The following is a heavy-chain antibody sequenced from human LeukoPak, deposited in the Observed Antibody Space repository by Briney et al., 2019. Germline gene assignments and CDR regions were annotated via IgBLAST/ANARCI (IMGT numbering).Heavy chain of an antibody. V-gene: IGHV3-30*03. Sequence: GGSLRLSCAASGFTFSSYGMHWVRQAPGKGLEWVAVISYDGSNKYYADSVKGRFTISRDNSKNTLYLQMNSLRAEDTAVYYCARVPAQQWLGPGDYFDYWGQGTLVTVSS. D-gene: IGHD6-19*01. CDR2: ISYDGSNK. CDR1: GFTFSSYG. J-gene: IGHJ4*02. CDR3: ARVPAQQWLGPGDYFDY.